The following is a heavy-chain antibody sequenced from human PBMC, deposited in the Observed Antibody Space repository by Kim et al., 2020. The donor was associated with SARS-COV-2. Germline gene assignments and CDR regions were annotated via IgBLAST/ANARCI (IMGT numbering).Heavy chain of an antibody. V-gene: IGHV1-58*01. J-gene: IGHJ6*02. CDR1: GFTFTSSA. Sequence: SVKVSCKASGFTFTSSAVQWVRQARGQRLEWIGWIVVGSGNTNYAQKFQERVTITRDMSTSTAYMELSSLRSEDTAVYYCAAGWAPEGPYYYYGMDVWGQGTTVTVSS. CDR3: AAGWAPEGPYYYYGMDV. D-gene: IGHD3-16*01. CDR2: IVVGSGNT.